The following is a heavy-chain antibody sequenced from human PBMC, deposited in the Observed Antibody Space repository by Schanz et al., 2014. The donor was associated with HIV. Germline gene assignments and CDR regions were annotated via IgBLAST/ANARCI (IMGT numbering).Heavy chain of an antibody. CDR2: ISNDGRQK. CDR3: AKPRAFYDSTGLPLDH. V-gene: IGHV3-30*18. J-gene: IGHJ4*02. CDR1: GFTFSTYW. Sequence: VQLMESGGGLIQPGESLRLSCAASGFTFSTYWMMWVRQAPGKGLEWVAFISNDGRQKSYTDSVKGRFTISRDNSKNTLYLQMDTLRRDDTAVYYCAKPRAFYDSTGLPLDHWGQGTLVTVSS. D-gene: IGHD2-8*02.